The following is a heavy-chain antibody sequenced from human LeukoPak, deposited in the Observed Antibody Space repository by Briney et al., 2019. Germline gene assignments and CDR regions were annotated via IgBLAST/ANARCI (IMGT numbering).Heavy chain of an antibody. CDR2: ISGSGGGT. D-gene: IGHD6-19*01. CDR3: AKSRLVLGDIFDY. Sequence: PGGSLRLSCAASGFTFSSYAMSWVRQAPGKGLEWVSGISGSGGGTYYADSVKGRFTISRDNSKNTLYLQMNSLRAEDTAVYYCAKSRLVLGDIFDYWGQGTLVTVSS. J-gene: IGHJ4*02. CDR1: GFTFSSYA. V-gene: IGHV3-23*01.